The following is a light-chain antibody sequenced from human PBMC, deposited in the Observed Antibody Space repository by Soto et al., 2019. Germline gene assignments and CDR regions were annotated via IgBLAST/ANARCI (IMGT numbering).Light chain of an antibody. V-gene: IGKV3-15*01. CDR2: GAF. J-gene: IGKJ1*01. CDR1: QSVTSS. Sequence: VLTELALILTSCPEDRATLFCRASQSVTSSFLAWYQQKPVQAPWPLIYGAFTRAAGVPARFSGSGYVRQFSLTIRCRQSEGFGRYHCKQHTDWVPWTFCQGTNIEIK. CDR3: KQHTDWVPWT.